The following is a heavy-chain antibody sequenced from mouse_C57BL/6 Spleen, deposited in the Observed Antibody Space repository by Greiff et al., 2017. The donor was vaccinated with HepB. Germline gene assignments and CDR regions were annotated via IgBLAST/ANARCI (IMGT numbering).Heavy chain of an antibody. J-gene: IGHJ1*03. CDR3: AREGRYDGFRRGYFDV. Sequence: VQLQQSGAELARPGASVKLSCKASGYTFTSYGISWVKQRTGQGLEWIGEIYPRSGNTYYNEKFKGKATLTADKSSSTAYMELRSLTSEDSAVYVCAREGRYDGFRRGYFDVWGTGTTVTVSS. CDR2: IYPRSGNT. CDR1: GYTFTSYG. D-gene: IGHD2-3*01. V-gene: IGHV1-81*01.